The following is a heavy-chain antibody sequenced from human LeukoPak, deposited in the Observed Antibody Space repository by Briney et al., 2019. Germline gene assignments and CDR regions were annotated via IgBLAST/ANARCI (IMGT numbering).Heavy chain of an antibody. CDR3: ARHVVGNYDLLSFDY. CDR1: GGSIISSSYY. J-gene: IGHJ4*02. Sequence: PSETLSLTCGVSGGSIISSSYYWAWIRQPPGKGLEWIASMFYSGNTYYNPSLKSRVTMSVDTTENQFSLKLSSVTAADTAVYYCARHVVGNYDLLSFDYWGRGSLVTVSS. V-gene: IGHV4-39*01. CDR2: MFYSGNT. D-gene: IGHD2-21*01.